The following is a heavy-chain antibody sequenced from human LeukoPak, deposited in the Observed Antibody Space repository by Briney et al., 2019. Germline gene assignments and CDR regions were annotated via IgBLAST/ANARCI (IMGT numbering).Heavy chain of an antibody. Sequence: PGGSLRLSCAASGFTFSNYGMHWVRQAPGKGLEWVAAIWYDGSNKYYGDSVKGRFTISRDNSKNTLYMQLNSLRAEDTAVYYCAKDRSDRGYSSGWPFDYWGQGTLVTVSS. V-gene: IGHV3-30*02. CDR3: AKDRSDRGYSSGWPFDY. CDR1: GFTFSNYG. D-gene: IGHD6-19*01. J-gene: IGHJ4*02. CDR2: IWYDGSNK.